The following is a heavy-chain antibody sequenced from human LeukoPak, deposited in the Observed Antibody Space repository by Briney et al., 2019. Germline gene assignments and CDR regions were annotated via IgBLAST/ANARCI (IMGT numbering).Heavy chain of an antibody. D-gene: IGHD3-16*02. J-gene: IGHJ4*02. V-gene: IGHV4-38-2*02. CDR2: IYHSGST. Sequence: SETLSLTCTVSGYSISSGYYWGWIRQPPGKGLEWIGSIYHSGSTYYNPSLKSRVTRSVDTSKNQFSLKLSSVTAADTAVYYCARDGGGYDYVWGSYRLTFDYWGQGTLVTVSS. CDR3: ARDGGGYDYVWGSYRLTFDY. CDR1: GYSISSGYY.